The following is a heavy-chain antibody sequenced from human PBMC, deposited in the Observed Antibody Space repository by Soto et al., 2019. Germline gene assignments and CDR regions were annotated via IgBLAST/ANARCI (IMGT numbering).Heavy chain of an antibody. CDR3: ARTRGYSDYGLDY. V-gene: IGHV3-23*01. CDR1: GFTFSSYA. CDR2: ISYSGVST. Sequence: GGSLRLSCAASGFTFSSYAMTWVRQAPGKGLERVSAISYSGVSTYYADSVKGRFAISRDSSENTLSLQMNSLRVDDTAVYYCARTRGYSDYGLDYWGQGTLVTVSS. D-gene: IGHD5-12*01. J-gene: IGHJ4*02.